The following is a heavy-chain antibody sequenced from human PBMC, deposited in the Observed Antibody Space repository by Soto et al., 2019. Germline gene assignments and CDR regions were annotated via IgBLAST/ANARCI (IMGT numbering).Heavy chain of an antibody. CDR1: GFTVSSNY. D-gene: IGHD6-13*01. V-gene: IGHV3-66*01. CDR2: IYSGGST. CDR3: ARERYSSSWYPYFDY. J-gene: IGHJ4*02. Sequence: GGSLRLSCAASGFTVSSNYMSWVRQAPGKGLEWVSVIYSGGSTYYADSVKGRFTISRDNSKNTLYLQMNSLRAEDTAVYYCARERYSSSWYPYFDYWGQGTLVTVSS.